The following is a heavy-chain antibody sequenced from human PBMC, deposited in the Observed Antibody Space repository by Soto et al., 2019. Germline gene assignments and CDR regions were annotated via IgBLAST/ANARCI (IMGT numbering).Heavy chain of an antibody. V-gene: IGHV1-69*12. CDR1: GGTFSSYA. J-gene: IGHJ5*02. CDR2: IIPIFGTA. CDR3: ATYSSSKRGVWFDP. Sequence: QVQLVQSGAEVKKPGSSVKVSCKASGGTFSSYAISWVGQAPGQGLEWMGGIIPIFGTANYAQKFQGRVTITADESTSTAHMELSSLRSEDTAVYYCATYSSSKRGVWFDPWGQGTLVTVSS. D-gene: IGHD6-6*01.